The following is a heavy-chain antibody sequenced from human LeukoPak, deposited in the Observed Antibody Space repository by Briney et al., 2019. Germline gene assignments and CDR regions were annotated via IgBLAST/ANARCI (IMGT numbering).Heavy chain of an antibody. Sequence: SVKISCKTSRGTFSSYAISWVRHAPGQGLECIGSIIPLFGIANYAQRFQGRVTMTADTSTSTAYMGLGSLRSEDTAVYYCARAHRGLRFLEWFPFDYWGQGTLVTVSS. CDR3: ARAHRGLRFLEWFPFDY. J-gene: IGHJ4*02. V-gene: IGHV1-69*04. CDR2: IIPLFGIA. CDR1: RGTFSSYA. D-gene: IGHD3-3*01.